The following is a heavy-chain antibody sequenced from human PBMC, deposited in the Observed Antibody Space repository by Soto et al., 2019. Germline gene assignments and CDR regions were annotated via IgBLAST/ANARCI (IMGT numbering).Heavy chain of an antibody. J-gene: IGHJ5*01. CDR3: ARDFYDSVGYTWFDS. D-gene: IGHD3-22*01. V-gene: IGHV4-59*01. CDR2: IHNSGTS. Sequence: SETLSLTCTVSGDTSTSYYWGWIRQAPGKGLEWIGHIHNSGTSTHNPSLNGRVTITIDMSKKQFSLKLTSLTSADTAVYYCARDFYDSVGYTWFDSWGQGTLVTVSS. CDR1: GDTSTSYY.